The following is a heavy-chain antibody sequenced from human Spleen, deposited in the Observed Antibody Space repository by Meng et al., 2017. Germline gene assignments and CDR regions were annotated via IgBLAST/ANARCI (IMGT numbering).Heavy chain of an antibody. J-gene: IGHJ4*02. CDR1: GLRFTDAW. CDR3: ATGAAAADH. CDR2: IKRNRDGGTI. D-gene: IGHD6-13*01. V-gene: IGHV3-15*01. Sequence: GESLKISCVASGLRFTDAWMGWVRQAPGKGLEWVGCIKRNRDGGTIDYAALVKGRFTISRDESKNTLYLKMDSLMTEDTAEYFCATGAAAADHWGQGTLVTVSS.